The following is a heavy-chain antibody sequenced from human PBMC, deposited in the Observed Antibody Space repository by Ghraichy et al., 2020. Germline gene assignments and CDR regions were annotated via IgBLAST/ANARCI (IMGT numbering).Heavy chain of an antibody. V-gene: IGHV3-72*01. Sequence: LSLTCAVSGFIFSDYWMDWVRQAPGKGLEWVGRSRGKARSYTTEYAASVKGRFTISRDDSKNSLYLQMNSLKTEDTAVYYCTRLAGSGSYREYDYWGQGSLVTVSS. CDR2: SRGKARSYTT. CDR1: GFIFSDYW. D-gene: IGHD3-10*01. CDR3: TRLAGSGSYREYDY. J-gene: IGHJ4*02.